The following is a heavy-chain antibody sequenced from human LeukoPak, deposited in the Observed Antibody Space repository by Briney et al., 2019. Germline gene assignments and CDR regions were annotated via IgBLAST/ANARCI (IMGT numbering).Heavy chain of an antibody. V-gene: IGHV1-18*04. CDR2: ISAYNGNT. J-gene: IGHJ4*02. Sequence: ASVKVSCKASGYTFTSYGISWVRQAPGQGLEWMGWISAYNGNTNYAQKLQGRVTMTTDTSTSTAYMELRSLRSDDTAVYYCARVLSSSWYPPFDYWGQGTLVTVSP. CDR1: GYTFTSYG. D-gene: IGHD6-13*01. CDR3: ARVLSSSWYPPFDY.